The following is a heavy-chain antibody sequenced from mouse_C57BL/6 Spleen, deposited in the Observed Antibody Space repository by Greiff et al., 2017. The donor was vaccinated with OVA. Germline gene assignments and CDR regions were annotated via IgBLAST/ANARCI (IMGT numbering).Heavy chain of an antibody. J-gene: IGHJ1*03. V-gene: IGHV1-43*01. CDR1: GYSFTGYY. D-gene: IGHD1-1*01. CDR3: ARSYYYGSSFLYFDV. Sequence: VQLQQSGPELVKPGASVKISCKASGYSFTGYYMHWVKQSSEKSLEWIGEINPSTGGTSYNQKFKGKATLTVDKSSSTAYMQLKSLTSEDSAVYYCARSYYYGSSFLYFDVWGTGTTVTVSS. CDR2: INPSTGGT.